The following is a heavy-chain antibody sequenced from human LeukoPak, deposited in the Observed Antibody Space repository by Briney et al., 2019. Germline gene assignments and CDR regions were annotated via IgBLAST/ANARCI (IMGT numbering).Heavy chain of an antibody. J-gene: IGHJ6*02. CDR2: IYYSGST. Sequence: SETLSLTCTVSGGSISSYYWSWIRQPPGKGPEWIGYIYYSGSTNYNPSLKSRVTISVDTSKNQFSLKLSSVTAADTAVYYCARRDHYYYGMDVWGQGTTVTVSS. V-gene: IGHV4-59*08. CDR3: ARRDHYYYGMDV. CDR1: GGSISSYY.